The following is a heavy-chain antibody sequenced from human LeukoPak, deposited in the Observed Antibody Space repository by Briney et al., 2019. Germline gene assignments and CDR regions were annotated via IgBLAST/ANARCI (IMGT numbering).Heavy chain of an antibody. CDR3: ASNRYSGSYSFDY. CDR1: GGSISSYY. D-gene: IGHD1-26*01. V-gene: IGHV4-59*01. CDR2: IYYSGST. Sequence: SETLSLTCTVSGGSISSYYWGWIRQPPGKGLEWIGYIYYSGSTNYNPSLKSRVTISVDTSKNQFSLKLSSVTAADTAVYYCASNRYSGSYSFDYWGQGTLVTVS. J-gene: IGHJ4*02.